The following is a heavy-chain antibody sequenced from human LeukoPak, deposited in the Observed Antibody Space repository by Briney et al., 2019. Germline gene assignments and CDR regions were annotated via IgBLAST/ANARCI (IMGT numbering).Heavy chain of an antibody. CDR3: ARVVSSGYDPYYFDY. CDR1: GGSFSGYY. D-gene: IGHD5-12*01. CDR2: IYYSGST. V-gene: IGHV4-59*01. J-gene: IGHJ4*02. Sequence: SETLSLTCAVYGGSFSGYYWSWIRQPPGKGLEWIGYIYYSGSTNYNPSLKSRVTISVDTSKNQFSLKLSSVTVADTAVYYCARVVSSGYDPYYFDYWGQGTLVTVSS.